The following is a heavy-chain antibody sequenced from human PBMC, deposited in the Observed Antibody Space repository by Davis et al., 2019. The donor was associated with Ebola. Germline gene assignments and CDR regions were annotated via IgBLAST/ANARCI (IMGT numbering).Heavy chain of an antibody. Sequence: SETLSLTCAVSGDSISSSNWWSWVRQPPGKGLEWIGEIDHSGRTKYNPSLESRLTISVVTSDRYFFLNLISVTAADTAVYYCARGARYRSAWFDSWGQGTLVSVSS. V-gene: IGHV4-4*02. J-gene: IGHJ5*01. CDR2: IDHSGRT. CDR1: GDSISSSNW. D-gene: IGHD6-19*01. CDR3: ARGARYRSAWFDS.